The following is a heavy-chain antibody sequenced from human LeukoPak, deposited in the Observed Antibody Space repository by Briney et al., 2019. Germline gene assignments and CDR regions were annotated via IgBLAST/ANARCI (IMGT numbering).Heavy chain of an antibody. Sequence: GESLKISCKGSGYSFTSYWISWVRQMPGKGLEWMGIIYPGDSDTRYSPSFQGQVTISADKSISTAYLQWSSLKASDTAMYYCARSGSRSSSWYPYFGYRGQGTLVTVSS. CDR1: GYSFTSYW. D-gene: IGHD6-13*01. J-gene: IGHJ4*02. CDR3: ARSGSRSSSWYPYFGY. CDR2: IYPGDSDT. V-gene: IGHV5-51*01.